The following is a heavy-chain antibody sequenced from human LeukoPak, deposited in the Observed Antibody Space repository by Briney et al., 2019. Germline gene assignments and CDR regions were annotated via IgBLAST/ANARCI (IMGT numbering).Heavy chain of an antibody. J-gene: IGHJ4*02. CDR1: GGTFSSYA. D-gene: IGHD3-9*01. CDR2: IIPIFGTA. CDR3: ARGGYYDILTGYPHPFDY. V-gene: IGHV1-69*01. Sequence: SVKVSGKASGGTFSSYAISWVRQAPGQGLEWMGGIIPIFGTANYAQKFQGRVTITADESTSTAYMELSSLRSEDTAVYYCARGGYYDILTGYPHPFDYWGQGTLVTVSS.